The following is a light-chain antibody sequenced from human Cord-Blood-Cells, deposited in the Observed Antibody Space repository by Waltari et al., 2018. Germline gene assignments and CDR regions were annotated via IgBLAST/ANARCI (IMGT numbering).Light chain of an antibody. V-gene: IGKV3-11*01. CDR2: DAS. CDR1: QSVSSY. J-gene: IGKJ4*01. Sequence: EIVLTQSPATLSLSPGERATLSCRASQSVSSYLAWYQQQPGQAPRLLIYDASNRATGIPARCSGSGSETYFTLTISSLEPEDFAVYCCQQRSNWPPLTFGGGTKVEIK. CDR3: QQRSNWPPLT.